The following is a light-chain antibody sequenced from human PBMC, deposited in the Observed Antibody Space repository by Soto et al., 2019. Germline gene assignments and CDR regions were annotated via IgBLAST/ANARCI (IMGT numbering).Light chain of an antibody. V-gene: IGKV3-15*01. Sequence: EVVLTQSPATLSVSPGERATLSCRAIQSVSSNLVWHQQKSGQAPRLLIYSASTRATGIPARFSGTGSGTEFTLTLSSLQSEDVAVYYCKQYHDXTRTCGDGTKV. CDR3: KQYHDXTRT. J-gene: IGKJ4*01. CDR2: SAS. CDR1: QSVSSN.